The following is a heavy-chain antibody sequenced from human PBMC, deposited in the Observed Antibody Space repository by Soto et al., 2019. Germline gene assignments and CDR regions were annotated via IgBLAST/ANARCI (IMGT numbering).Heavy chain of an antibody. CDR2: IYYSGST. CDR3: ARAHPPYYYCGMDV. Sequence: QVQLQESGPGLVKPSQTLSLTCTVSGGSISSGGYYWSWIRQHPGKGLEWIGYIYYSGSTYYNPSLKWRVTISVDTSKNQFSLKLRSVTAADTAVYYCARAHPPYYYCGMDVWGQGTTVTVSS. CDR1: GGSISSGGYY. V-gene: IGHV4-31*03. J-gene: IGHJ6*02.